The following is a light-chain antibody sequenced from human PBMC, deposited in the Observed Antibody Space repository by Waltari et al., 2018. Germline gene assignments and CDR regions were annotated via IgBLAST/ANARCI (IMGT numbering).Light chain of an antibody. CDR2: AAS. CDR1: QSISSY. J-gene: IGKJ1*01. CDR3: QQSGSIWT. Sequence: DIQMTQSPSSLSASVGDRVTITCRASQSISSYLNWYQQKPGKAPKLLIYAASSLQSGVPSRFSGSGSGTDFTLTISTLQPEDFATYYCQQSGSIWTFGQGTKVEIK. V-gene: IGKV1-39*01.